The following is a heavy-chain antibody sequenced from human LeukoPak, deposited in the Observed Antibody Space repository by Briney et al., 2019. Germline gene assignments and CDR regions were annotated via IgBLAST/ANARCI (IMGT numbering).Heavy chain of an antibody. V-gene: IGHV1-18*01. Sequence: ASVKVSCKASGYTFTSYGISWVRQAPGQGLEWMGWISAYNGNTNYAQKLQGRVTMTTDTSTSTAYMELRSLRSDDTAVYYCARDGTRLAAAGTSDFDYWGQGTLVTVSS. D-gene: IGHD6-13*01. CDR2: ISAYNGNT. CDR1: GYTFTSYG. J-gene: IGHJ4*02. CDR3: ARDGTRLAAAGTSDFDY.